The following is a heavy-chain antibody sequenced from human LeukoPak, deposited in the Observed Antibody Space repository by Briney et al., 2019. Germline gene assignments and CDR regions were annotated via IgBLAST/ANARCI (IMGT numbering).Heavy chain of an antibody. CDR3: ARRRSSVPLDP. D-gene: IGHD3-10*01. CDR2: IIPILGIA. CDR1: GGTFSSYA. J-gene: IGHJ5*02. Sequence: GASVKVSCNASGGTFSSYAISWVRQAPGQGLEWMGRIIPILGIANYAQKFQGRVTITADKSTSTAYMELSSLRSEDTAVYYCARRRSSVPLDPWGQGTLVTVSS. V-gene: IGHV1-69*04.